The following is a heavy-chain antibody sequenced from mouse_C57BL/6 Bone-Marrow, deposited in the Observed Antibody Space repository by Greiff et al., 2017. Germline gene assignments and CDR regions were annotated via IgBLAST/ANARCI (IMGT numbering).Heavy chain of an antibody. J-gene: IGHJ2*01. CDR2: IWRGGST. D-gene: IGHD3-1*01. Sequence: VKLQQSGPGLVQPSQSLSITCTVSGFSLTSSGVHWVRQSPGKGLEWLGVIWRGGSTDYNAAFISRLSISKDNSKSQVFFKMNSLQADDTAIYYCAPRPYFDYWGQGTTLTVSS. CDR1: GFSLTSSG. CDR3: APRPYFDY. V-gene: IGHV2-2*01.